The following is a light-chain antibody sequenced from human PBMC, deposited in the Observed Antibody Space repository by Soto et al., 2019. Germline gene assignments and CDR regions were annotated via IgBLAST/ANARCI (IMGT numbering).Light chain of an antibody. CDR3: AAWDDSLNVVV. V-gene: IGLV1-44*01. Sequence: QSVLTQPPSASGTPVQRVTISCSGSSSNIGSNTVNWYQQLPGTAPKLLIYSNNQRPSGVPDRFSGSKSGTSASLAISGLQSEDEADYYCAAWDDSLNVVVFGGGTKLTV. CDR2: SNN. CDR1: SSNIGSNT. J-gene: IGLJ2*01.